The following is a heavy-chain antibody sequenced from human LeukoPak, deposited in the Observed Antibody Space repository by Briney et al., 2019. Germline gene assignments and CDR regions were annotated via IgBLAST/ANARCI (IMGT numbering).Heavy chain of an antibody. D-gene: IGHD3-22*01. J-gene: IGHJ4*02. CDR2: ISGSGDNT. Sequence: GGPLRLSCAASGFTFSSYAMSWVRQALGKGLEWVSAISGSGDNTYYADSMKGRFTISRDNSKNTLSLQMNSLRAEDTAVYYCAKASYYYDSSDRFDYWGQGTLVTVSS. CDR3: AKASYYYDSSDRFDY. V-gene: IGHV3-23*01. CDR1: GFTFSSYA.